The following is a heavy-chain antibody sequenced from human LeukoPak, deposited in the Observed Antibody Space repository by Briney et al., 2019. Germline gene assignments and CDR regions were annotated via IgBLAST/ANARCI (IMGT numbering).Heavy chain of an antibody. Sequence: ASVKVSCKASGYTFTSYGISWVRQAPGQWLEWMGWISAYNGNTNYAQKLQGRVTMTTDTSTSTAYMELRSLRSDDTAVYYCARDRARGYYDFWSGYPSAGGPWGQGTLVTVSS. CDR2: ISAYNGNT. CDR1: GYTFTSYG. J-gene: IGHJ1*01. D-gene: IGHD3-3*01. V-gene: IGHV1-18*01. CDR3: ARDRARGYYDFWSGYPSAGGP.